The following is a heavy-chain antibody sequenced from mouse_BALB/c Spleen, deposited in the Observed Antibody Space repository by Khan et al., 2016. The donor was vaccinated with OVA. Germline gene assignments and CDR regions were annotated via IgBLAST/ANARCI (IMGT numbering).Heavy chain of an antibody. D-gene: IGHD2-14*01. J-gene: IGHJ1*01. V-gene: IGHV2-4-1*01. CDR1: GFSLTSYG. Sequence: QVQLKESGPGLVQPSQSLSITCTVSGFSLTSYGVHWVRQSPGKGLEWLGVIWSGGSTDYNAAFISRLSISKDNSKSQVFFKMNSLQADDTAIYDCARNRRYDGYWYFDVWGAGTTVTVSS. CDR3: ARNRRYDGYWYFDV. CDR2: IWSGGST.